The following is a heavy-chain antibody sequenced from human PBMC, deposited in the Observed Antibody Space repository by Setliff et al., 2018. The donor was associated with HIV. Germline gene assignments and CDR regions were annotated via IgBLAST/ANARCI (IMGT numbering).Heavy chain of an antibody. V-gene: IGHV3-21*01. J-gene: IGHJ4*02. CDR2: ISSSGGYI. CDR3: VRDQQWLAQGWGGPHY. CDR1: GFTFSSDT. D-gene: IGHD6-19*01. Sequence: GGSLRLSCAASGFTFSSDTMNWVRQAPGKGLEWVSSISSSGGYIYYADSVKGRFTISRDNSKNTLYLQMNTLRAEDTAVYYCVRDQQWLAQGWGGPHYWGQGTLVTVS.